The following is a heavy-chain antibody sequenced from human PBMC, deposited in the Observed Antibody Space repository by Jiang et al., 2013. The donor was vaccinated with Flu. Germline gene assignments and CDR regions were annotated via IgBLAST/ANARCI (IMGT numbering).Heavy chain of an antibody. CDR2: IIPIFGTA. V-gene: IGHV1-69*06. CDR3: ARESRGYYDSSGYHPYYFDY. CDR1: GGTFSSYA. Sequence: GAEVKKPGSSVKVSCKASGGTFSSYAISWVRQAPGQGLEWMGGIIPIFGTANYAQKFQGRVTITADKSTSTAYMELSSLRSEDTAVYYCARESRGYYDSSGYHPYYFDYWGQGTLVTVSS. D-gene: IGHD3-22*01. J-gene: IGHJ4*02.